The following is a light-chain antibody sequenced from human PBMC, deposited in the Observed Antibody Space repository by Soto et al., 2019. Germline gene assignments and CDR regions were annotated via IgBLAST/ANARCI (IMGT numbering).Light chain of an antibody. CDR1: QSVRSNY. CDR2: GAS. Sequence: EFVLTQSPDTLSLSPGERATLSCRASQSVRSNYLAWYQQKPGQAPRLLIPGASSRATGIPDRFSGSGSGTDFTLTVSRLEPEDFAVYYCQQYGSSPWTFGQWTKVEIK. CDR3: QQYGSSPWT. J-gene: IGKJ1*01. V-gene: IGKV3-20*01.